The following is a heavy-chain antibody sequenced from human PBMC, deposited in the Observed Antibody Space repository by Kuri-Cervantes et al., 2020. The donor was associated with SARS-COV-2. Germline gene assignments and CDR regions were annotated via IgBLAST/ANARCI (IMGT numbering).Heavy chain of an antibody. CDR3: ARDSLGVQWFGEVSNYYMDV. J-gene: IGHJ6*03. CDR2: MNPNSGNT. D-gene: IGHD3-10*01. V-gene: IGHV1-8*02. CDR1: GYSFFSYD. Sequence: ASVKVSCKGSGYSFFSYDINWVRQATGQGLAWMGWMNPNSGNTGYAQKFQGRVTMTRSTSISTSYMELSRLRSDEKAVYYCARDSLGVQWFGEVSNYYMDVWGKGTTVTVSS.